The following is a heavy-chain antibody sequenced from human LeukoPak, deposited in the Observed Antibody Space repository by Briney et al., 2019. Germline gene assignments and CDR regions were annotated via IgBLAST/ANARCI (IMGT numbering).Heavy chain of an antibody. CDR3: AKTMVFALRTCDY. Sequence: QPGGSLRLSCAASGFTFSHYGMHWVRQAPGKGLEWVAVISYDGINKYYADSVKGRFTISRDNSNNTLYLQMNSLRAEDTAVYYCAKTMVFALRTCDYWGQGTLVTVSS. CDR1: GFTFSHYG. D-gene: IGHD2-8*01. V-gene: IGHV3-30*18. J-gene: IGHJ4*02. CDR2: ISYDGINK.